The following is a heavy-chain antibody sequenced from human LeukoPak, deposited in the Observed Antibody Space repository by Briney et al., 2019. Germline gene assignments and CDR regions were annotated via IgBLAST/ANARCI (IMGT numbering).Heavy chain of an antibody. CDR1: GGSISSNSCY. Sequence: PSETLSLTCTVSGGSISSNSCYWGWIRQPPGKGLEWIGSIYYSGSTYYNPSLNIRVTISVDTSKNQFSLNLRSVTAADTAVYYCAREILYDSTGYYLWGQGTLVTVSS. CDR3: AREILYDSTGYYL. J-gene: IGHJ4*02. D-gene: IGHD3-22*01. V-gene: IGHV4-39*07. CDR2: IYYSGST.